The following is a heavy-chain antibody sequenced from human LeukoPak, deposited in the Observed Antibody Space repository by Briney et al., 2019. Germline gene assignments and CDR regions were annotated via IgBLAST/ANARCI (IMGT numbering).Heavy chain of an antibody. J-gene: IGHJ6*02. CDR1: GGSISSYY. D-gene: IGHD2-2*01. CDR2: IYYSGST. Sequence: KPSETLSLTCTVSGGSISSYYWSWIRQPPGKGLEWIGYIYYSGSTNYNPSLKSRVTISVDTSKNQFSLKLSSVTAADTAVYYCARDPVVPAAMRGYYYYYGMDVWGQGTTVTVSS. V-gene: IGHV4-59*01. CDR3: ARDPVVPAAMRGYYYYYGMDV.